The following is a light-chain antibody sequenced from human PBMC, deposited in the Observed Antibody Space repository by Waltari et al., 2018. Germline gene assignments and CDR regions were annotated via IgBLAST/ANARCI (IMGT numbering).Light chain of an antibody. V-gene: IGLV2-14*01. CDR1: SSDVGGYNC. CDR3: SSYTSSSVV. CDR2: EVS. J-gene: IGLJ2*01. Sequence: QSALTQPASVSGSPGHSITISCTGTSSDVGGYNCVSWYQQHPGNAPRLMIYEVSKRPSGVSNRFSGSKSCNTASLTLSGLQAEDEADYYCSSYTSSSVVFGGGTKLTVL.